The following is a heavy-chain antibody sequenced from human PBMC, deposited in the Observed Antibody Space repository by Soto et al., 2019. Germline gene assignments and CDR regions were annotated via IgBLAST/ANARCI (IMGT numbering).Heavy chain of an antibody. D-gene: IGHD6-19*01. V-gene: IGHV4-59*08. CDR1: GGSISSYY. J-gene: IGHJ4*02. CDR2: IYYSGST. Sequence: SETLSLTCTVSGGSISSYYWSWIRQPPGKGLEWIGYIYYSGSTNYNPSLKSRVTISVDTSKNQFSLKLSSVTAADTAVYYCASSSGWYHHFDYWGQGTLVTVSS. CDR3: ASSSGWYHHFDY.